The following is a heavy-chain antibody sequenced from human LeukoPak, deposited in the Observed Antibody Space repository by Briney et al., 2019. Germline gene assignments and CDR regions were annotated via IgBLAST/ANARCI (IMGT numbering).Heavy chain of an antibody. J-gene: IGHJ6*03. D-gene: IGHD5-12*01. Sequence: ASVKVSCKASGYTFTDSYIHWVRQAPGQGLEWMGGIIPIFGTANYAQKFQGRVTITADKSTSTAYMELSSLRSEDTAVYYCASSGYDLPYYYYYMDVWGKGTTVTVSS. CDR3: ASSGYDLPYYYYYMDV. CDR2: IIPIFGTA. V-gene: IGHV1-69*06. CDR1: GYTFTDSY.